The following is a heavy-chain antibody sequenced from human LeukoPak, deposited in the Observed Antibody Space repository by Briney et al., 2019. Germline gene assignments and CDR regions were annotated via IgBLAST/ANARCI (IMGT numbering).Heavy chain of an antibody. J-gene: IGHJ1*01. D-gene: IGHD3-16*01. CDR3: ARDDDWGRYKH. CDR2: ISSSGSTI. Sequence: GGSLRLSCAASGFTFSDYYMNWIRQAPGKGLEWASYISSSGSTIYYADSVKGRFTISRDNAKNSLYLQMNSLRAEDTAVYYCARDDDWGRYKHWGQGTLVTVSS. V-gene: IGHV3-11*01. CDR1: GFTFSDYY.